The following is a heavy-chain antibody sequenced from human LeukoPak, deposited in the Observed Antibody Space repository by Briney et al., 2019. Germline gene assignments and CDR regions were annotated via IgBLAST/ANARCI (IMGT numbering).Heavy chain of an antibody. J-gene: IGHJ4*02. CDR2: INHSGST. D-gene: IGHD6-13*01. CDR1: GGSISSYY. CDR3: AREIAAAGIDY. Sequence: SETLSLTCTVPGGSISSYYWTWIRQPPGKGLEWIGEINHSGSTNYNPSLKSRVTISVDTSKNQFSLKLSSVTAADTAVYYCAREIAAAGIDYWGQGTLVTVSS. V-gene: IGHV4-34*01.